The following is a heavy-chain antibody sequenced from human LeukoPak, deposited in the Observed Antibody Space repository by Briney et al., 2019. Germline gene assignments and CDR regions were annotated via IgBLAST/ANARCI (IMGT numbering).Heavy chain of an antibody. J-gene: IGHJ4*02. V-gene: IGHV1-18*01. CDR1: GYTFTSYG. Sequence: ASVNVSCKASGYTFTSYGISWVRQAPGQGLEWMGWISAYNGNTNYAQKLQGRVTMTTEPSTSTAYMELRSLRSDDTAVYYCARDKGYCSSTSCYAGFDYWGQGTLVTVSS. CDR2: ISAYNGNT. D-gene: IGHD2-2*01. CDR3: ARDKGYCSSTSCYAGFDY.